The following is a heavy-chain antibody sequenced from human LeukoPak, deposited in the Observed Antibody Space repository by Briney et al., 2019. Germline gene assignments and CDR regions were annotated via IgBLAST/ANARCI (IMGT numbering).Heavy chain of an antibody. CDR3: ARESYYDSSGYYRADAFDI. CDR1: GGSISSYY. CDR2: IYYSGST. V-gene: IGHV4-59*01. D-gene: IGHD3-22*01. Sequence: SETLSLTCTVSGGSISSYYWSWIRQPPGKGLEWIGYIYYSGSTNYNPSLKSRVTISVDTFKNQFSLKLSSVTAADTAVYYCARESYYDSSGYYRADAFDIWGQGTMVTVSS. J-gene: IGHJ3*02.